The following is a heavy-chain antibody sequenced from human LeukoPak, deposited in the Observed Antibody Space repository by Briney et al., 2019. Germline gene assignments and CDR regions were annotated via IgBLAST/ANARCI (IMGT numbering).Heavy chain of an antibody. D-gene: IGHD2-2*01. Sequence: GGSLRLSCAASGFTFSSHGMHWVRQAPGKGLEWVAFIRYDGSNKYYADSVKGRFTISRDNSKNTLYLQMNSLRAEDTAVYYCAKGSYCSSTSCYVAYYYYYMDVWGKGTTVTVSS. CDR1: GFTFSSHG. CDR3: AKGSYCSSTSCYVAYYYYYMDV. CDR2: IRYDGSNK. V-gene: IGHV3-30*02. J-gene: IGHJ6*03.